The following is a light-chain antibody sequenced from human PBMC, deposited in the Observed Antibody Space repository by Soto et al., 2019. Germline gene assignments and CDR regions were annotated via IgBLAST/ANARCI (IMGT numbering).Light chain of an antibody. CDR1: QAVNTR. CDR3: HQRQSWPRT. J-gene: IGKJ1*01. V-gene: IGKV3-11*01. Sequence: EIVLTQSPATLSSFPGERVTLSCRASQAVNTRLAWYQHKPGQAPRLLIYLASTRAAGVPARFSGSGSGTDFTLTISNVEPEDFAVYYCHQRQSWPRTFGQGTTVDIK. CDR2: LAS.